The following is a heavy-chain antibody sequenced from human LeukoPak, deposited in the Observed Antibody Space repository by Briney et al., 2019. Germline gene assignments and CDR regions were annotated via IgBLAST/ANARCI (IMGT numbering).Heavy chain of an antibody. CDR1: GGSISSYY. D-gene: IGHD4-17*01. J-gene: IGHJ3*02. CDR3: ARQFGDYDALDI. Sequence: SETLSLTCTVSGGSISSYYWSWIRQPPGKGLEWIGYIYYSGSTNYNPSLKSRVTISVDTSKNQFSLKLSSVTAADTAVYYCARQFGDYDALDIWGQGTMVTVSS. CDR2: IYYSGST. V-gene: IGHV4-59*01.